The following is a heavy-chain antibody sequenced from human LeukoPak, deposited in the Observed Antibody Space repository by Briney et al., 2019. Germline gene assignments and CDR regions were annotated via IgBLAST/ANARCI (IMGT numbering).Heavy chain of an antibody. D-gene: IGHD6-13*01. CDR2: MNPNSGNT. J-gene: IGHJ5*02. CDR3: ARGKRRIAAAGNWFDP. V-gene: IGHV1-8*02. CDR1: GYTFTSYD. Sequence: GASVKVSCKASGYTFTSYDINWVRQATGQGLEWMGWMNPNSGNTGYAQKFQGRVTMTRNTSISTAYMELSSLRSEDTAVYYCARGKRRIAAAGNWFDPWGQGTLVTVSS.